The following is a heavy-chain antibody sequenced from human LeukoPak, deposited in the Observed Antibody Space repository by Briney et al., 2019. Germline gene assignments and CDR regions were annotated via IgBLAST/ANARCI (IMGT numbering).Heavy chain of an antibody. Sequence: GGSLRLSCAASGFTFSSYSMNWVRQAPGKGLEWVSSISGSNSYIYYADSVKGRFTISSDNAKNSLYLQMNSLRAEDTAFYYCARAEGYGAIDYWGQGTLVTVSS. V-gene: IGHV3-21*01. J-gene: IGHJ4*02. CDR3: ARAEGYGAIDY. CDR1: GFTFSSYS. D-gene: IGHD5-12*01. CDR2: ISGSNSYI.